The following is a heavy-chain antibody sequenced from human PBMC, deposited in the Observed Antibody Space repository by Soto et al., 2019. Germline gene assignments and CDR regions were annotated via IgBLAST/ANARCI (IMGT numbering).Heavy chain of an antibody. J-gene: IGHJ4*02. CDR3: AKGFGGRLYGPGSDAFDD. V-gene: IGHV4-34*01. CDR2: INHSGST. CDR1: GGSLSGYS. D-gene: IGHD3-10*01. Sequence: QVRLQHWGAGLLKPSETLSRTCAVYGGSLSGYSWSWIRQPPGRGLEWIGEINHSGSTNYNPSLKRRVTISVDTHKNQFALNLTSVTAADTAVYYCAKGFGGRLYGPGSDAFDDWGQGILVTVSS.